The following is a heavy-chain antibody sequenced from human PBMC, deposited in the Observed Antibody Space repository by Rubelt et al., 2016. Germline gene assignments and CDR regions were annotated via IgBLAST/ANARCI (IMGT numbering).Heavy chain of an antibody. CDR3: ARLGYQTYWYFDL. Sequence: QVQLQQWGAGLLKPSETLSLTCAVYGGSFSGYYWSWIRQPPGKGLEWIGEIKHSGSTNNNPSIQSRVTIYEDTSKNQFSLKLSSLTAADTAVYYCARLGYQTYWYFDLWGRGTLVTVSS. J-gene: IGHJ2*01. CDR1: GGSFSGYY. V-gene: IGHV4-34*01. CDR2: IKHSGST. D-gene: IGHD5-12*01.